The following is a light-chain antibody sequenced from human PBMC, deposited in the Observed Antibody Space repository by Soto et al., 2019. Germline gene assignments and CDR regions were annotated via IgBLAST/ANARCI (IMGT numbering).Light chain of an antibody. Sequence: QSALTQPASVSGSPGQSITISGSGTGSDIGSYDHVAWYQQFPGKSPKLIIYAVSDRPSGVSDRFSGSKSGISASLTISGLQTEDEADYYCISYTDRQSYLFGTGTKVTVL. V-gene: IGLV2-14*03. J-gene: IGLJ1*01. CDR1: GSDIGSYDH. CDR2: AVS. CDR3: ISYTDRQSYL.